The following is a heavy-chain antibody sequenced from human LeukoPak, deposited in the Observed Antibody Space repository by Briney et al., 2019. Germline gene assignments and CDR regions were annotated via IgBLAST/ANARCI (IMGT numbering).Heavy chain of an antibody. D-gene: IGHD3-22*01. CDR3: ITFSMIVVVITD. CDR1: GFTFNNAW. CDR2: IKSKTDGGTT. V-gene: IGHV3-15*01. J-gene: IGHJ4*02. Sequence: NPGGSLRLSCAASGFTFNNAWISWVRQAPGKGLEWVGRIKSKTDGGTTDYAAPVKGRFTISRDDSKNTLYLQMNSLKTEDTAVYYSITFSMIVVVITDWGQGTLVTVSS.